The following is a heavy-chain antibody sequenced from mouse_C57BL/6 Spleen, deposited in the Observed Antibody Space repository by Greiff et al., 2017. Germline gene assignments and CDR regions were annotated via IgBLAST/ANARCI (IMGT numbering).Heavy chain of an antibody. D-gene: IGHD2-3*01. V-gene: IGHV1-7*01. CDR2: INPSSGYT. J-gene: IGHJ4*01. CDR3: ARSDGWTPCNAMDD. Sequence: QVQLQQSGAELAKPGASVKLSCKASGYTFTSYWMHWVKQRPGQGLEWIGYINPSSGYTKYNQKIKDQATLTADKSSSTAYMQLSSLTFEDSAVYYCARSDGWTPCNAMDDWGKGTSVTVSS. CDR1: GYTFTSYW.